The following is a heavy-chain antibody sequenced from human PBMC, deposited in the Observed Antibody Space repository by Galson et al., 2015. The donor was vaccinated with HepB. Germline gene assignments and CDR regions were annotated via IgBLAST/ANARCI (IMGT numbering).Heavy chain of an antibody. J-gene: IGHJ4*02. CDR3: ARDRTGYCTNGICWSDY. Sequence: SVKVSCKASGYTFATYGISWVRQAPGQGLEWKGWISAYNGNTNYAQKLQGRVTMTTDTSTSTAYMELRSLRSDDTAVYYCARDRTGYCTNGICWSDYWGQGTLVTVSS. CDR1: GYTFATYG. CDR2: ISAYNGNT. V-gene: IGHV1-18*01. D-gene: IGHD2-8*01.